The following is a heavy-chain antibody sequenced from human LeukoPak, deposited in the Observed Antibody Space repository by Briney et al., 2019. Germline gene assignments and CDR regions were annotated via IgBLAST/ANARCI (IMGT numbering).Heavy chain of an antibody. Sequence: GGSLRLSCAAPGFTFSDYYMSWIRQAPGKGLEWVSYISSSNSYTNYADSVKGRFYADSVKGRFTISSDNAKNSLYLQMNSLRAEDTAVYYCASLTYYFDSSGYYPGYFQHWGQGTLVTVSS. CDR3: ASLTYYFDSSGYYPGYFQH. J-gene: IGHJ1*01. CDR1: GFTFSDYY. CDR2: ISSSNSYT. V-gene: IGHV3-11*03. D-gene: IGHD3-22*01.